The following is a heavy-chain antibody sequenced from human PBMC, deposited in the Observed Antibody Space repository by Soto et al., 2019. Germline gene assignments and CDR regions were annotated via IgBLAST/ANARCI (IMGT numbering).Heavy chain of an antibody. V-gene: IGHV4-59*08. CDR2: IFQSVST. J-gene: IGHJ5*02. D-gene: IGHD2-2*01. Sequence: SETLSLTCTVSGASINNYYWSWIRQPPGKGLEWIAYIFQSVSTSYSPSLQSRVTISLDTSNNRCSLKLSSVTAADTAAYYCARSCISTSCQGVSVFDPWGQGTLVTVSS. CDR1: GASINNYY. CDR3: ARSCISTSCQGVSVFDP.